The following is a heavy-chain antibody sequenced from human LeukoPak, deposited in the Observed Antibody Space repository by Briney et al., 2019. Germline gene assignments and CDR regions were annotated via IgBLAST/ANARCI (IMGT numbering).Heavy chain of an antibody. V-gene: IGHV3-15*01. CDR2: IKSRTDGGTT. Sequence: GGSLRLPCTASGFTFSNAWMSWVRQAPGKGLEWVGRIKSRTDGGTTDYAAPVKGRFTISRDDSKNTLYLQMNSLKTEDTAVYYCTRGGYCSSTSCYGGYWGQGTLVTVSS. CDR1: GFTFSNAW. CDR3: TRGGYCSSTSCYGGY. J-gene: IGHJ4*02. D-gene: IGHD2-2*01.